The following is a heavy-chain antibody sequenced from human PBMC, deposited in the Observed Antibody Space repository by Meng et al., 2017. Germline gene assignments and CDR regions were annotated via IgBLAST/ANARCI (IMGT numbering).Heavy chain of an antibody. D-gene: IGHD1-26*01. CDR2: IWYDGSNI. J-gene: IGHJ4*02. Sequence: GESLKISCAASGFTFSSYGMHWVRQAPGKGLEWVAVIWYDGSNIYYADSVKGRFTISRDNAKNSLYLQMNSLRAEDTAVYYCASLISELGYWGQGTLVTVSS. CDR3: ASLISELGY. CDR1: GFTFSSYG. V-gene: IGHV3-33*03.